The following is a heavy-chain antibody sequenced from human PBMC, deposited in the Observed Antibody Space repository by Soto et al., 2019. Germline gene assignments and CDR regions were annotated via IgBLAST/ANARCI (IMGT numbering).Heavy chain of an antibody. Sequence: PGGSLRLSCAASGFTFSTYWTHWVRQTPGKGLVWVSRIDIDGSITTYADSVKGRFTISRDNAKNTLYLQMNSLRAEDTAVYYCARDPTLPGPKTFDYCGQGALVTVSS. CDR2: IDIDGSIT. CDR3: ARDPTLPGPKTFDY. V-gene: IGHV3-74*01. J-gene: IGHJ4*02. CDR1: GFTFSTYW. D-gene: IGHD3-9*01.